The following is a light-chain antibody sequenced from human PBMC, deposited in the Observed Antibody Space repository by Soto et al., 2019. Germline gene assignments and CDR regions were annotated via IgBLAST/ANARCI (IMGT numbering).Light chain of an antibody. J-gene: IGLJ1*01. Sequence: QSVLTQTPSVSGAPGQKITMSCTGSSSNIGAGYDVHWYQQVPGAAPRLLIYADNNRPSGVPDRFSASKSGTSASLAITGLQGEDEANYYCFSYAGDNVYIFGTGTKLTVL. CDR2: ADN. CDR3: FSYAGDNVYI. CDR1: SSNIGAGYD. V-gene: IGLV1-40*01.